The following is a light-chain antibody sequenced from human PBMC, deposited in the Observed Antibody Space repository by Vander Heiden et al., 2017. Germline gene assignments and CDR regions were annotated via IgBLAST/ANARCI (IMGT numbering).Light chain of an antibody. CDR1: SSTIGSNT. J-gene: IGLJ2*01. V-gene: IGLV1-44*01. CDR3: AAWEDSLNGVV. Sequence: QSVLTQPPSASGPPGQRVTISCSGSSSTIGSNTVNWYQQLPGTAPKLLIYSDNQRPAGVPDRFSGSKSGTSASMAISGLQAEDEADYYCAAWEDSLNGVVFGGGTKLTVL. CDR2: SDN.